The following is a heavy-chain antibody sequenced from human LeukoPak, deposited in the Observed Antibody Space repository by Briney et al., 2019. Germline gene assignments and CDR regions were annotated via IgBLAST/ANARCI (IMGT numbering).Heavy chain of an antibody. Sequence: GGSLRLSCAASGFAFSIYGMHWVRQAPGKGLEGVAVIWFDGTNKYYADSVKGRFTISRDNAKNSLYLQMNSLRAEDMAVYYCARVSGYSYGYGGGYWGQGSLVTVSS. J-gene: IGHJ4*02. CDR2: IWFDGTNK. V-gene: IGHV3-33*01. CDR1: GFAFSIYG. CDR3: ARVSGYSYGYGGGY. D-gene: IGHD5-18*01.